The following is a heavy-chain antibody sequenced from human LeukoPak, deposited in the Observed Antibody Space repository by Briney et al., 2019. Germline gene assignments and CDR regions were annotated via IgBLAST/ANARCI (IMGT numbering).Heavy chain of an antibody. CDR1: GLTFSSYA. CDR3: ARYHYGSLYFDY. J-gene: IGHJ4*02. CDR2: ISASGGST. V-gene: IGHV3-23*01. Sequence: GGSLRLSCAASGLTFSSYAMTWVRQTPGKGLEWVSTISASGGSTYYADSVKGRFTISRDSSKNTLYLQMNSLRAEDTAVYYCARYHYGSLYFDYWGQGTLVTVSS. D-gene: IGHD4-17*01.